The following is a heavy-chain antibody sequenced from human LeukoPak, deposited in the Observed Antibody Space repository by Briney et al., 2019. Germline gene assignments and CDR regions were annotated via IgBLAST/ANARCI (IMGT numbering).Heavy chain of an antibody. CDR3: ARDLVVPAAIGGYYYMDV. CDR2: IYTSGST. J-gene: IGHJ6*03. CDR1: GGSISSYH. V-gene: IGHV4-4*07. D-gene: IGHD2-2*01. Sequence: SETLSLTCTVSGGSISSYHWSWIRQPAGRGLEWIGRIYTSGSTNYNPSLKSRVTMSVDTSKNQFSLKLSSVTAADTAVYYCARDLVVPAAIGGYYYMDVWGKGTTVTVSS.